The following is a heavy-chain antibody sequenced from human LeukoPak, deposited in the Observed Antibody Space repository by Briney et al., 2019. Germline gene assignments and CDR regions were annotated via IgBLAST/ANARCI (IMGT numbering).Heavy chain of an antibody. CDR3: VRHSGWYFGY. CDR1: GDSVSGSFW. J-gene: IGHJ4*02. Sequence: SETLSLTCAVSGDSVSGSFWWSWVRQPPHKGLEWIGEIHHSGSSNYNPSLESRVIISLDGSKNLLSLELSSVTAADTAVYYCVRHSGWYFGYWGQGTLVTVSS. V-gene: IGHV4-4*02. CDR2: IHHSGSS. D-gene: IGHD6-19*01.